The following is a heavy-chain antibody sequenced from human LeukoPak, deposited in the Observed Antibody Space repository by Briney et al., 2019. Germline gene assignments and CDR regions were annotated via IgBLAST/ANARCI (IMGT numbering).Heavy chain of an antibody. J-gene: IGHJ5*02. Sequence: SETLSLTCTVSGYTISNGYYWAWIRPPPGKGLEGIGIHFSSGSPYYKPSLKRRVTISLDTSKTKVSLKLPSVTAADTAVYVCVSVSGDYPVSWFDPWGQGTLVTVSS. V-gene: IGHV4-38-2*02. CDR2: HFSSGSP. D-gene: IGHD4-17*01. CDR3: VSVSGDYPVSWFDP. CDR1: GYTISNGYY.